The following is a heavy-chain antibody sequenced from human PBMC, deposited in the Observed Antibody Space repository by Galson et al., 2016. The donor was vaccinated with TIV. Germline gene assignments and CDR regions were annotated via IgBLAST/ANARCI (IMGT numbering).Heavy chain of an antibody. D-gene: IGHD2-2*01. CDR3: ARGGPGCSSTSGYGALDP. J-gene: IGHJ5*02. Sequence: SVKVSCKASGGAFSSDAISWVRQAPGQGLEWMGGIIPIFGSANYAQKFQGRVTITADESTTTAYMELSSLRVEDTAVYYCARGGPGCSSTSGYGALDPWGQGDLVTVSS. V-gene: IGHV1-69*13. CDR1: GGAFSSDA. CDR2: IIPIFGSA.